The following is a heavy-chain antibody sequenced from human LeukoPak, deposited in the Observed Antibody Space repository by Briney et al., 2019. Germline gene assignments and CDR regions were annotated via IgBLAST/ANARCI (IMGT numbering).Heavy chain of an antibody. CDR3: GGFGEYDILTGRVKSPLFDY. CDR1: GGSISSYY. D-gene: IGHD3-9*01. CDR2: IYTSGST. Sequence: SETLSLTCTVSGGSISSYYWSWIRQPAGKGLEWIGRIYTSGSTNYNPSLKSRVTMSVDTSKNQFSLKLSSVTAADTAVYYCGGFGEYDILTGRVKSPLFDYWGQGTLVTVSS. J-gene: IGHJ4*02. V-gene: IGHV4-4*07.